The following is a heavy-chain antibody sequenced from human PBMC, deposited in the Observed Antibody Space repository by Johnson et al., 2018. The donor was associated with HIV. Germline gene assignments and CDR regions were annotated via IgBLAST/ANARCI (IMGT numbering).Heavy chain of an antibody. V-gene: IGHV3-9*01. J-gene: IGHJ3*02. D-gene: IGHD7-27*01. CDR1: GFTFDDYA. CDR2: ISWNSGTI. CDR3: AKDLINMGIDPQAFDI. Sequence: VESGGGLVQPGRSLRLSCAASGFTFDDYAMHWVRQPPGKGLEWVSGISWNSGTIGYADSVKGRFTISRDNAKNSLFLQMNSLRAEDTALYDCAKDLINMGIDPQAFDIWGQGTMVSVSS.